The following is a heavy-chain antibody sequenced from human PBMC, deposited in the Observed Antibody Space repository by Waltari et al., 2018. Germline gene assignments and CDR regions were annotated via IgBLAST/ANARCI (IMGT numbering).Heavy chain of an antibody. CDR2: IKEDGRQK. CDR3: AREPDRTGTDAYDI. Sequence: EVQLVESGGGLAQPGGSLSLSCAASGLSFRSYWMTWVRQAPGKGREGVANIKEDGRQKYYVDSVKGRFTISRDNAENSLYLQMNSLRAEDTAVYYCAREPDRTGTDAYDIWGQGTMVTVSS. CDR1: GLSFRSYW. V-gene: IGHV3-7*01. J-gene: IGHJ3*02. D-gene: IGHD3-22*01.